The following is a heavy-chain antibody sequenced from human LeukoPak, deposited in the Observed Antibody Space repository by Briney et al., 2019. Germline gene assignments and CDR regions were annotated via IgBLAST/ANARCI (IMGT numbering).Heavy chain of an antibody. CDR3: ARLVYSGFHPVGFDY. D-gene: IGHD1-14*01. V-gene: IGHV4-4*02. CDR2: IYHTGST. J-gene: IGHJ4*02. CDR1: GGSITTSNW. Sequence: SETLSLTCAVSGGSITTSNWWTWVRQPPGKGLEWIGEIYHTGSTNYNPSLKSRVTISVDTSKNQFSLKLSSVTAADTAVYYCARLVYSGFHPVGFDYWGQGTLVTVSS.